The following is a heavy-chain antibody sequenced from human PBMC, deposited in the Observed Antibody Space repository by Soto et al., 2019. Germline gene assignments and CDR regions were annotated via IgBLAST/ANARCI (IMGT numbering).Heavy chain of an antibody. CDR2: LNDRGDTT. CDR1: GFTFSYFA. CDR3: AKDARRTNRWYQFDY. V-gene: IGHV3-23*01. J-gene: IGHJ4*02. D-gene: IGHD6-13*01. Sequence: GGSLGLSCAASGFTFSYFAMGWVRQAPGKGLEWVSVLNDRGDTTYYTDSVKGRFTISRDNSKNTLYLQLNSLRAEDTDVYYCAKDARRTNRWYQFDYWGRGALVIVSS.